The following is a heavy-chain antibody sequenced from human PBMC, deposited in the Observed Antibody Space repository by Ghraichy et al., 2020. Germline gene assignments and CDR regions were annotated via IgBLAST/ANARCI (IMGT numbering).Heavy chain of an antibody. V-gene: IGHV4-34*01. CDR3: ARNPPPIFLGPARVAYFDY. CDR2: INHSGST. Sequence: SETLSLTCAVYGGSFSGYYWSWIRQPPGKGLEWIGEINHSGSTNYNPSLKSRVTISVDTSKNQFSLKLSSVTAADTAVYYCARNPPPIFLGPARVAYFDYWGQGTLVTVSS. D-gene: IGHD3-3*02. J-gene: IGHJ4*02. CDR1: GGSFSGYY.